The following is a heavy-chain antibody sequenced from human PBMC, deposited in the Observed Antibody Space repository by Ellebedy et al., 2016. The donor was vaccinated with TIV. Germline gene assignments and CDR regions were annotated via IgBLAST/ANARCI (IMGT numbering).Heavy chain of an antibody. CDR2: IFSKDEK. Sequence: SGPTLVKPTETLTLTCTVSGFSLSNLIMGVIWFRQPPGKALEWLANIFSKDEKSYKTSLKSRLTISKDTAKSQVILTMTDLDPLDTATYYCARALRYCGGDCSYKFDYWGQGTLVPVSS. J-gene: IGHJ4*02. CDR1: GFSLSNLIMG. V-gene: IGHV2-26*01. CDR3: ARALRYCGGDCSYKFDY. D-gene: IGHD2-21*02.